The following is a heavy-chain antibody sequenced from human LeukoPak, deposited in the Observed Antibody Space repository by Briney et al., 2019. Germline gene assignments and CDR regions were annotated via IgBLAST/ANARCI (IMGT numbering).Heavy chain of an antibody. V-gene: IGHV3-48*03. D-gene: IGHD2-15*01. CDR2: ISSSGSTI. CDR1: GFTFSSYE. Sequence: GGSLRLSCAASGFTFSSYEMNWVRQAPGKGLEWVSYISSSGSTIYYADSVKGRFTISRDNAKNSLYLQMNSLRAEDTAVYYCASSCSGGSCYFDWGQGTLVTVSA. J-gene: IGHJ4*02. CDR3: ASSCSGGSCYFD.